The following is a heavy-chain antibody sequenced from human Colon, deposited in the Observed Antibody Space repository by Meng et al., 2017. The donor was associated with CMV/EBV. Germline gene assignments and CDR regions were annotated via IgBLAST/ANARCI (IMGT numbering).Heavy chain of an antibody. CDR2: VYYSGST. V-gene: IGHV4-61*08. Sequence: SETLSLTCIVSGGSVDSADYYWSWIRQPPGKELEWIGYVYYSGSTNYNPSLKSRVTISIDTFKNAFSLRLTYVTAADAAGYFCARNILRSTNKRLYYYGMDVWGQGTTVTVSS. J-gene: IGHJ6*02. D-gene: IGHD5/OR15-5a*01. CDR1: GGSVDSADYY. CDR3: ARNILRSTNKRLYYYGMDV.